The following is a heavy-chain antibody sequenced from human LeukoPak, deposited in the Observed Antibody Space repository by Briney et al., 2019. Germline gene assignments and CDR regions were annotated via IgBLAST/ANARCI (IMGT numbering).Heavy chain of an antibody. CDR2: IYSGGST. J-gene: IGHJ4*02. D-gene: IGHD2-15*01. CDR3: ARAVARSGAFDY. V-gene: IGHV3-53*01. Sequence: GGSLRLSCAASGFTVSSNYMSWVRQAPGKGLEWVSVIYSGGSTYYADSVKGRFTISRDNSKNTLYIQMNSLRAEDTAVYYCARAVARSGAFDYWGQGTLVTVSS. CDR1: GFTVSSNY.